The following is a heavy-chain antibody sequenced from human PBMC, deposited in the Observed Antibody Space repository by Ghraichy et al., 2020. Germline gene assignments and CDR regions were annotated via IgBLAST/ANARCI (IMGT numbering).Heavy chain of an antibody. CDR3: AREGMFTFGGIMTNYYYYGFDV. CDR2: ISSSGSSI. CDR1: GFTFSDYF. D-gene: IGHD3-16*01. V-gene: IGHV3-11*01. J-gene: IGHJ6*02. Sequence: GGSLRLSCAASGFTFSDYFMSWIRQAPGKGLEWVSYISSSGSSIYYADSVKGRFTISRDNAKKSLYLQMNSLRAEDTAVYYCAREGMFTFGGIMTNYYYYGFDVWGQGTTVTVSS.